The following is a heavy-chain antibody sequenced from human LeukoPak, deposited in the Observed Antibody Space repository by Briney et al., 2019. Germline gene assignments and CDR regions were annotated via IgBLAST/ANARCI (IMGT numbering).Heavy chain of an antibody. Sequence: ASVKLSCKASGYTFTSYGISWVRQAPGQGLEWMGWISAYNGNTNYAQKLQGRVTMTTDTSTSTAYMELRSLRSDDTAVYYCARDIGGYSSSWSLFDYWGQGTLVTVSS. D-gene: IGHD6-13*01. J-gene: IGHJ4*02. V-gene: IGHV1-18*01. CDR2: ISAYNGNT. CDR3: ARDIGGYSSSWSLFDY. CDR1: GYTFTSYG.